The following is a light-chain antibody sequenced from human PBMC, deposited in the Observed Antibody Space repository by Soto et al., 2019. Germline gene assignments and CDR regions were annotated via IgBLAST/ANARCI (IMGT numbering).Light chain of an antibody. V-gene: IGLV2-14*01. J-gene: IGLJ3*02. CDR1: SSDVGGFNF. CDR3: SSYTTSGTHVL. Sequence: QSALTQPASVSGSRGQSVTISCTGTSSDVGGFNFVSWYQHHPGTAPTLLIYEVYNRPSGASSRFSGSKSVNTASLTISGLQAEDEADYYCSSYTTSGTHVLFGGGTKLTVL. CDR2: EVY.